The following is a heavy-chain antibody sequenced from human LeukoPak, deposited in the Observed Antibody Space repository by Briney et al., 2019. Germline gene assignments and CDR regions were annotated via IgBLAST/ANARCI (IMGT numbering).Heavy chain of an antibody. CDR3: AASGDHCSSTSCREYYYYYYMDV. CDR1: GGSISSYY. V-gene: IGHV4-59*01. Sequence: PSETLSLTCTVSGGSISSYYWSWIRQPPGKGLEWIGYIYYSGSTNYNPSLKSRVTISVDTSKNQFSLKLSSVTAADTAVYYCAASGDHCSSTSCREYYYYYYMDVWGKGTTVTVSS. CDR2: IYYSGST. D-gene: IGHD2-2*01. J-gene: IGHJ6*03.